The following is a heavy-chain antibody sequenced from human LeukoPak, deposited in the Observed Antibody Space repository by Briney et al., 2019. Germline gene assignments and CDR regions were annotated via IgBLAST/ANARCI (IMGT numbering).Heavy chain of an antibody. D-gene: IGHD3-10*01. CDR3: ARGPRFGELLWHWFDP. CDR1: GGSISSNNFY. CDR2: IFYGGNT. J-gene: IGHJ5*02. V-gene: IGHV4-39*01. Sequence: SETLSLTCTVSGGSISSNNFYWGWIRQPPGKGLEWIGTIFYGGNTYYSPSLKSRVTMSVDTSKNQFSLKLRSVTAADTAVYYCARGPRFGELLWHWFDPWGQGTLVTVSS.